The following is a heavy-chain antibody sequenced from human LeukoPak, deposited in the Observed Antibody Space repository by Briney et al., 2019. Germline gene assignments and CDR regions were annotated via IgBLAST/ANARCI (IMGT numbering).Heavy chain of an antibody. CDR3: ATGYCSGGTCYSIY. CDR2: ISGSGGDT. D-gene: IGHD2-15*01. CDR1: GFTFGSYA. Sequence: PGGSLRLSCAASGFTFGSYAMSWVRQAPGKGLEWLSAISGSGGDTYYADSVKGRFAISRDKSKNTLYLQMNSLRAEDTAVYYCATGYCSGGTCYSIYWGQGTLVTVSS. V-gene: IGHV3-23*01. J-gene: IGHJ4*02.